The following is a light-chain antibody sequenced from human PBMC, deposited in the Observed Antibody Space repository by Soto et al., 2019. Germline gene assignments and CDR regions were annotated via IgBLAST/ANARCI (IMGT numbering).Light chain of an antibody. J-gene: IGKJ1*01. V-gene: IGKV1-17*03. CDR3: RQVNSSPWT. CDR2: FAS. CDR1: QGITNN. Sequence: DIQMTQSPSAMSASVGDRVTITCRASQGITNNLAWFQQRPGKVPRRLIYFASTLQSGVPSRFSGSGSGTEFTLTISGLETEDFATYYCRQVNSSPWTFGQGTNVEI.